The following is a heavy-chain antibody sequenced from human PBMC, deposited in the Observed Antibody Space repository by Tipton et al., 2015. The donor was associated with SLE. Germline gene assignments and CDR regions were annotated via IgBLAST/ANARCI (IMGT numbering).Heavy chain of an antibody. J-gene: IGHJ2*01. CDR2: IYNSGGT. V-gene: IGHV4-59*01. CDR1: GYSISKDYY. Sequence: TLSLTCAVSGYSISKDYYWSWIRQHPGKGPEWIGYIYNSGGTNFNPSLKSRVTMSVATSKNQFSLRLTSVTAADTAMYYCAGDSAVNFWYFDLWGRGTLVTVSS. CDR3: AGDSAVNFWYFDL.